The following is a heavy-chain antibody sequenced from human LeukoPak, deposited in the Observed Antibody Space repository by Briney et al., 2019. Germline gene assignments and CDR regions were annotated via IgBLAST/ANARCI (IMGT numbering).Heavy chain of an antibody. J-gene: IGHJ4*02. V-gene: IGHV4-59*01. CDR1: GGSISSYY. D-gene: IGHD2-2*01. CDR2: IYYSGST. Sequence: PSETLSLTCTVSGGSISSYYWSWIRQPPGKGLEWIGYIYYSGSTDYNPSLKSRVTISVDTSKNQFSLKLSSVTAADTAVYYCARANCSSTSCKFDYWGQGTLVTVSS. CDR3: ARANCSSTSCKFDY.